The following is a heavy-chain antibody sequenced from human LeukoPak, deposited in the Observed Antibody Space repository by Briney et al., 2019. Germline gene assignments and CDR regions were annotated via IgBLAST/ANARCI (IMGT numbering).Heavy chain of an antibody. CDR3: AGLTRRGFIDY. CDR1: GGSFSGYY. CDR2: ISYSGST. Sequence: PSETLSLTCAVYGGSFSGYYWSWIRQPPGKGLEWIGYISYSGSTNYNPSLKSRVTISVDTSKNQFSLKLSSVTAADTAVHYCAGLTRRGFIDYWGQGTLVTVSS. V-gene: IGHV4-59*01. J-gene: IGHJ4*02. D-gene: IGHD4/OR15-4a*01.